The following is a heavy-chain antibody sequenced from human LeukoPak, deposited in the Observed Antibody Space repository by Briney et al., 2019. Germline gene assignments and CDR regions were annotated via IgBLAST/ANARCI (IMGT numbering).Heavy chain of an antibody. J-gene: IGHJ4*02. CDR2: IYHSGST. V-gene: IGHV4-4*02. CDR1: GGSISSSNW. D-gene: IGHD6-6*01. Sequence: NPSETLSLTCAVSGGSISSSNWWSWVRQPPGKGLEWIGEIYHSGSTNYNPSLKSRVTISVDTSKNQFSLKLSSVTAADTAVYYCARVPPEYSSSSGFDYWGQGTLVTVSS. CDR3: ARVPPEYSSSSGFDY.